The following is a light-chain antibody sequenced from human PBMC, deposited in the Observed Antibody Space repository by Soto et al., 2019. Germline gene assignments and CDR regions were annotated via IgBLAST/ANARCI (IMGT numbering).Light chain of an antibody. V-gene: IGLV1-44*01. CDR1: SFNIGSNT. CDR3: AVWDDSPNGLV. CDR2: STD. J-gene: IGLJ2*01. Sequence: QAVVTQPPSASGTPGQRVTISCSGSSFNIGSNTVTWYQQLPLTAPKLLIYSTDQRPSGVPDRFSASKSGTSASLAISGLQSEDEAEYYCAVWDDSPNGLVFGGGTKLTVL.